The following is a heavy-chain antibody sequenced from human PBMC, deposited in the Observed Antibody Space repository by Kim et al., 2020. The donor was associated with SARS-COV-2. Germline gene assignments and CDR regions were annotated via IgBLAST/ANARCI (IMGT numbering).Heavy chain of an antibody. Sequence: SETLSLTCTVSGGSISSSSYYWGWIRQPPGKGLEWIGSIYYSGSTYYNPSLKSRVTISVDTSKNQFSLKLSSVTAADTAVYYCARLNWGFYYYWGQGTLVTVSS. D-gene: IGHD7-27*01. V-gene: IGHV4-39*01. CDR2: IYYSGST. J-gene: IGHJ4*02. CDR3: ARLNWGFYYY. CDR1: GGSISSSSYY.